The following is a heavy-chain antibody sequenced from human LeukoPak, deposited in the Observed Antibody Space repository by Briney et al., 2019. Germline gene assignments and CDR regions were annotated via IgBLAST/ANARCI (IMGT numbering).Heavy chain of an antibody. Sequence: ALVKVSCKASGYTFTGYYMHWVRQAPGQGLEWMGWINPNSGGTNYAQKFQGRVTMTRDTSISTAYMGLSRLRSDDTAVYYCASLSLDPVLSINVPAAIETWGAFDIWGQGTMVIVSS. CDR2: INPNSGGT. CDR1: GYTFTGYY. D-gene: IGHD2-2*01. V-gene: IGHV1-2*02. CDR3: ASLSLDPVLSINVPAAIETWGAFDI. J-gene: IGHJ3*02.